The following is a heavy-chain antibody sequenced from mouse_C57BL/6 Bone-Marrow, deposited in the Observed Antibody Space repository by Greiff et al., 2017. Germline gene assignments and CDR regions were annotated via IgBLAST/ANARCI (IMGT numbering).Heavy chain of an antibody. V-gene: IGHV1-69*01. Sequence: VQLQQPGAELVKPGASVKLSCQASGYTFTSYWMHWVKQRPGQGLEWIGEIDPSDSYTNYNQKFKGKSNLNVDKSSSTSYMPLSSLTAEDSAVYYCARWGLGDYWGQGTTLTVSS. D-gene: IGHD4-1*01. CDR2: IDPSDSYT. CDR1: GYTFTSYW. CDR3: ARWGLGDY. J-gene: IGHJ2*01.